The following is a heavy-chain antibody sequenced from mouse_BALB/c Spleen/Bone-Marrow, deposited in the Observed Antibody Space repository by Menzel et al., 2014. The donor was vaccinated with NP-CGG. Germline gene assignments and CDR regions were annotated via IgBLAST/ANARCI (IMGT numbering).Heavy chain of an antibody. CDR3: ARLLLRFYALDY. CDR1: GYTFTSYW. Sequence: QVQLQQSGAELVKPGASVKLSCKASGYTFTSYWIHWVKQRPGQGLEWIGEINPSNGRTNYNEKFKSKATLTVDKSSSTAYMQLSSLTSEDSAAYYCARLLLRFYALDYWGQGTSVTVSS. V-gene: IGHV1S81*02. CDR2: INPSNGRT. D-gene: IGHD1-1*01. J-gene: IGHJ4*01.